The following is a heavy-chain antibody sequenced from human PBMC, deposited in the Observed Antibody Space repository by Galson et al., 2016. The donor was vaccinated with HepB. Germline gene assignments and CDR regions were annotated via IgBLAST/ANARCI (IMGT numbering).Heavy chain of an antibody. CDR1: GDSMISSPYY. Sequence: SETLSLTCSVSGDSMISSPYYWAWIRQPPGKGLEWIASIYKSGSTFYSPSLKSRLTISIDTSKNQFSLKLTSVTGADTAMYYCVGHGDPGYYFDYWGQGTLVTVSS. CDR3: VGHGDPGYYFDY. V-gene: IGHV4-39*07. D-gene: IGHD5-24*01. J-gene: IGHJ4*02. CDR2: IYKSGST.